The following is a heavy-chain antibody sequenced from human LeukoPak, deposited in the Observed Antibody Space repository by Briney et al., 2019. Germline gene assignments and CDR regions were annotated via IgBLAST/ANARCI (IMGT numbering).Heavy chain of an antibody. V-gene: IGHV1-46*01. CDR2: INPSGGST. CDR3: ARDGPTMIVVVPDAFDI. CDR1: GYTFTSYY. Sequence: ASVKVSCKASGYTFTSYYMHWVRQAPGQGLEWMGIINPSGGSTSYAQKFQGRVTMTRDTSTSTVYMELSSLRSEDTAVYYCARDGPTMIVVVPDAFDIWGQGTMVTVSS. D-gene: IGHD3-22*01. J-gene: IGHJ3*02.